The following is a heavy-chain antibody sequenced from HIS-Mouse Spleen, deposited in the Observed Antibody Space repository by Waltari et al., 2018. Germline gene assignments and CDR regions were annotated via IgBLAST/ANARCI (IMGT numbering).Heavy chain of an antibody. Sequence: QVQLVESGGGVVQPGRSLRLSCAASGFTFSSYAMHWVRQAPGQWGEWVEVIENDVGNKYNADSVKGRFTISRDNSKNTLYLQMNSLRAEDAAVYYCARDTVPHTLYFDLWGRGTLVTVSS. CDR2: IENDVGNK. CDR1: GFTFSSYA. CDR3: ARDTVPHTLYFDL. V-gene: IGHV3-30*16. D-gene: IGHD2-21*01. J-gene: IGHJ2*01.